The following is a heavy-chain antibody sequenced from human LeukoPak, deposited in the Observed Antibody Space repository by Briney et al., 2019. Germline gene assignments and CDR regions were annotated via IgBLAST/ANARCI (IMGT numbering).Heavy chain of an antibody. Sequence: GGSLRLSCAASGFTFDDYGMSWVRQVPGKGLEWVSGINWNGGSTYYADSVKGRFTISRDNSKNTLYVQMNSLRTEDTAVYYCARGGKRAVTGTRSPQYFQHWGQGTLVTVSS. V-gene: IGHV3-20*04. CDR3: ARGGKRAVTGTRSPQYFQH. CDR1: GFTFDDYG. D-gene: IGHD6-19*01. J-gene: IGHJ1*01. CDR2: INWNGGST.